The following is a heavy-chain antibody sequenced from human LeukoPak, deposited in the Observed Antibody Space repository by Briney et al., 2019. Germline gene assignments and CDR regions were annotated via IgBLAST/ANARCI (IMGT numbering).Heavy chain of an antibody. CDR3: ARAGVENWFDP. Sequence: SVEVSCKASGGTFSSYAISWVRQAPGQGLEWMGRIIPILGIANYAQKFQGRVTITADKSTSTAYMELSSLRSEDTAVYYCARAGVENWFDPWGQGTLVTVSS. CDR2: IIPILGIA. J-gene: IGHJ5*02. D-gene: IGHD7-27*01. CDR1: GGTFSSYA. V-gene: IGHV1-69*04.